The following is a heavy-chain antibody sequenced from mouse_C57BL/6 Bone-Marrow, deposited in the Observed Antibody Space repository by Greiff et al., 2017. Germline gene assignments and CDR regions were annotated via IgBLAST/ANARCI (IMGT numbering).Heavy chain of an antibody. CDR3: ARERGDY. V-gene: IGHV1-54*01. CDR1: GYAFTNYW. J-gene: IGHJ4*01. Sequence: QVQLQQSGAELVRPGTSVKVSCKASGYAFTNYWIEWVKQRPGQGLEWIGVINPGSGGTNYNEKFKGKATLTADKSSSTAYMQLSSLTSEDSAVYFCARERGDYWGQGTSVTVSS. CDR2: INPGSGGT.